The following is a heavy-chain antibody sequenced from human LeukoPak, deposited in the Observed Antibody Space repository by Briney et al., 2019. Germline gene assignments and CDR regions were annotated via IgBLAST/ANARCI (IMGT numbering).Heavy chain of an antibody. CDR1: VFSFSDHN. J-gene: IGHJ4*02. Sequence: GGSLRLSCAASVFSFSDHNMHGVRQAPGKGLEWVGRIKNKTNSYTTRYAASVQGRFTISRDDLKNSLYLQMNSLKTEDTAVYYCADLGTPYWGQGTLVTVSS. CDR2: IKNKTNSYTT. V-gene: IGHV3-72*01. CDR3: ADLGTPY.